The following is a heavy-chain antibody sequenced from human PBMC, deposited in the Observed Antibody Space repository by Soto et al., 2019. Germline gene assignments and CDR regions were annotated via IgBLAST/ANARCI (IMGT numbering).Heavy chain of an antibody. D-gene: IGHD3-3*01. J-gene: IGHJ5*02. CDR1: GGYVNCTY. Sequence: ETQSLTCVVYGGYVNCTYWNWIRQPPGKGLECIGEINHTGGTHYNPSLKSRVTLSVVTCKNPFSLWLSSVPAADTAIYYCSTRITVFGLLIPPFDPRGQGPQVT. CDR2: INHTGGT. CDR3: STRITVFGLLIPPFDP. V-gene: IGHV4-34*01.